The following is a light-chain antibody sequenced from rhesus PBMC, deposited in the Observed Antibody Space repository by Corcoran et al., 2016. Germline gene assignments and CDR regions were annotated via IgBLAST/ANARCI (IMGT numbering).Light chain of an antibody. CDR1: QGISTA. CDR2: ASS. V-gene: IGKV1-33*01. Sequence: DIQMTQSPSSLSASVGDKVTITCRASQGISTALAWYQQKPGTAPKLLISASSILQSAVPSRFSGSGSGTDFTLTISSLPPEDFAVYYCQQRNSSPRTVGQGTKVEIK. CDR3: QQRNSSPRT. J-gene: IGKJ1*01.